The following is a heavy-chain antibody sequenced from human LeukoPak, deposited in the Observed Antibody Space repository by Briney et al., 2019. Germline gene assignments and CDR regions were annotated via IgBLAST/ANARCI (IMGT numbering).Heavy chain of an antibody. D-gene: IGHD3/OR15-3a*01. J-gene: IGHJ4*02. CDR3: ARESRDFWTFRTVD. CDR1: GGSFSGYY. V-gene: IGHV4-34*01. CDR2: INHSGST. Sequence: PSETLSLTCAVYGGSFSGYYWSWIRQPPGKGLEWLGEINHSGSTNYNPSLKSRVTISVDTSKNQFSLKLSSVTAADTAVYYCARESRDFWTFRTVDWGQGTLVTVSS.